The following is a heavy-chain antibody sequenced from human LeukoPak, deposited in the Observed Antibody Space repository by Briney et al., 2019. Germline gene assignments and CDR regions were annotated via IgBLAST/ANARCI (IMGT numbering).Heavy chain of an antibody. V-gene: IGHV1-69*04. CDR1: GGTFSSYA. J-gene: IGHJ5*02. Sequence: ASVKVSCKASGGTFSSYAISWVRQAPGQGLEWMGRIIPILGIANYAQKFQGRVTITADKSTSTAYMELSSLRSDDTAVYYCARAYSGSYTLNWFDPWGQGTLVTVSS. D-gene: IGHD3-10*01. CDR3: ARAYSGSYTLNWFDP. CDR2: IIPILGIA.